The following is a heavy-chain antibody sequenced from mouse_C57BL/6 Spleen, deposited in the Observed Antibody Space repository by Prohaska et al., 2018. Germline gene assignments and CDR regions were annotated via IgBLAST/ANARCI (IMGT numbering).Heavy chain of an antibody. CDR2: IDPSDSYT. D-gene: IGHD4-1*01. J-gene: IGHJ2*01. Sequence: QVQLQQPGAELVKPGASVKLSCKASGYTFTSYWMQWVKQRPGQGLEWIGEIDPSDSYTNYNQKFKGKATLTVDTSSSTAYMQLSSLTSEDSAVYYCARKGTGTGDYWGQGTTLTVSS. V-gene: IGHV1-50*01. CDR1: GYTFTSYW. CDR3: ARKGTGTGDY.